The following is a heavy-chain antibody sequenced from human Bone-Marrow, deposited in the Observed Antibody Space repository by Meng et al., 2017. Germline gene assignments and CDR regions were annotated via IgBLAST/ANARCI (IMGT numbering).Heavy chain of an antibody. V-gene: IGHV4-34*01. CDR2: INHSGST. D-gene: IGHD6-19*01. Sequence: QGRLTQWGPGLFKPSETLSLTCAVYGGSFSGYYWSWIRQPPGKGLEWIGEINHSGSTNYNPSLKSRVTISVDTSKNQFSLKLSSVTAADTAVYYCARAPTSGQWLARKFDYWGQGTLVTVSS. CDR3: ARAPTSGQWLARKFDY. CDR1: GGSFSGYY. J-gene: IGHJ4*02.